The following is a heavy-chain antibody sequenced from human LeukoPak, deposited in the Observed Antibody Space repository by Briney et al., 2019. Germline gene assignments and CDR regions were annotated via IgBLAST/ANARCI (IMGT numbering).Heavy chain of an antibody. CDR2: LSGGGDSR. Sequence: GGSLRLSCAASGFAFSNYAMSWVRQAPGKGLEWVSSLSGGGDSRYYADSVMGRFTIFRDNSKNTLYLQMNSLRAEDTAVYYCAKAVRSMVTGGGYFDSWGQGTLVTVSS. D-gene: IGHD3-10*01. CDR1: GFAFSNYA. J-gene: IGHJ4*02. V-gene: IGHV3-23*01. CDR3: AKAVRSMVTGGGYFDS.